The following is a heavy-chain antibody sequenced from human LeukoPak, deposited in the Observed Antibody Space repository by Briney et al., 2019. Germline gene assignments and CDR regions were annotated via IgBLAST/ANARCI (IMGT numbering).Heavy chain of an antibody. Sequence: GGSLRLSCAASGFTFSSYGRHWVRQAPGKGLEWVAVICYDGSNKYYADSVKGRFTISRDNSKNTLYLQMNSLRAEDTAVYYCARDSVVPESGSYGFGAFDIWGQGTMVTVSS. CDR1: GFTFSSYG. J-gene: IGHJ3*02. CDR3: ARDSVVPESGSYGFGAFDI. V-gene: IGHV3-33*01. CDR2: ICYDGSNK. D-gene: IGHD1-26*01.